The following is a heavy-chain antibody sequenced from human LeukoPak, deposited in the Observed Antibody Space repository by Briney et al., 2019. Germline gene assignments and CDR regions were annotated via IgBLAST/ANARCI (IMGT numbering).Heavy chain of an antibody. V-gene: IGHV4-39*07. CDR2: IYYSGST. D-gene: IGHD4-11*01. Sequence: SETLSLTCTVSGGSISSSYYYWGWIRQPPGKGLEWIGSIYYSGSTYYNPSLESRVTISVDTSKNQFSLKLSSVTAADTAVYYCARVGYNNYFIDYWGQGTLVTVSS. CDR3: ARVGYNNYFIDY. CDR1: GGSISSSYYY. J-gene: IGHJ4*02.